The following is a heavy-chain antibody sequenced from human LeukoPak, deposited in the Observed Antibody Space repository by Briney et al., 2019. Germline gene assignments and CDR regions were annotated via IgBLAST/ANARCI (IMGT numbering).Heavy chain of an antibody. Sequence: KPSETLSLTCTVSGGSISSYYWSWIRQPPGKGLEWIGYIYYSGSTNYNPSLKSRVTISVDTSKNQFSLKLSSVTAADTAVYYCARGNGLYYESSGSFDYWGQGTLVTVSS. J-gene: IGHJ4*02. CDR3: ARGNGLYYESSGSFDY. CDR2: IYYSGST. D-gene: IGHD3-22*01. V-gene: IGHV4-59*01. CDR1: GGSISSYY.